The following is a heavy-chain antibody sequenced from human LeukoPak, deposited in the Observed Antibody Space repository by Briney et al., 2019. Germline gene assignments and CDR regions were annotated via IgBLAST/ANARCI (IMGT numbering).Heavy chain of an antibody. V-gene: IGHV4-39*07. D-gene: IGHD6-19*01. J-gene: IGHJ4*02. CDR3: ARNPPAGGVTVAGTGY. CDR1: GGSISSSSYY. CDR2: IYFSGTT. Sequence: SETLSLTCTVSGGSISSSSYYWGWIRQPPGKGLEWIGSIYFSGTTYYNPSLQSRVTISVDTAKNHFSLRLTSVTAADTAVYYCARNPPAGGVTVAGTGYWGQGTLVTLSS.